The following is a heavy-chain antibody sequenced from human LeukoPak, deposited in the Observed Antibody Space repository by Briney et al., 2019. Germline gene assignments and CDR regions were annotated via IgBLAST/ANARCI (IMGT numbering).Heavy chain of an antibody. CDR2: IKEDGSEK. D-gene: IGHD6-6*01. CDR3: TREGLLYSSSGYNYYYYMDV. Sequence: HAGGSLRLSCAASGFTFSSYGMSWVRQAPGKGLEWVANIKEDGSEKNYVDSVKGRFTISRDNAKNSLYLQMNSVRAEDTAVYYCTREGLLYSSSGYNYYYYMDVWGKGTTVTVSS. CDR1: GFTFSSYG. V-gene: IGHV3-7*01. J-gene: IGHJ6*03.